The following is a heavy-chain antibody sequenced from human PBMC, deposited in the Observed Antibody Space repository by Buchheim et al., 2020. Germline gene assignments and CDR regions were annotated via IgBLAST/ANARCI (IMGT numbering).Heavy chain of an antibody. D-gene: IGHD3-3*01. CDR2: THYTGTT. CDR3: ARRALWSGDGCNWFDS. J-gene: IGHJ5*01. Sequence: QLQLQESGPGLVKPSETLSLTCTVSGDSIGSSSNFWGWIRQAPGKGLEWIVSTHYTGTTYYNPSLKSRVTISVDTSKNQFSLTLNSVTAADTAIYYCARRALWSGDGCNWFDSWGQGIL. V-gene: IGHV4-39*07. CDR1: GDSIGSSSNF.